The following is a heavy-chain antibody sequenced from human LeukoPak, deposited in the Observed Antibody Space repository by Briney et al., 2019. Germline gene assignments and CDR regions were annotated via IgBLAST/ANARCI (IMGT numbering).Heavy chain of an antibody. D-gene: IGHD2-15*01. V-gene: IGHV4-31*03. CDR3: ARVGYCSGGSCYSLGAFDI. J-gene: IGHJ3*02. CDR2: IYYSGST. Sequence: SETLSLTCTVSGGSISSGGYYWSWIRQHPRKGLEWIGYIYYSGSTYYNPSLKSRVTTSVDTSKNQFSLKLSSVTAADTAVYYCARVGYCSGGSCYSLGAFDIWGQGTMVTVSS. CDR1: GGSISSGGYY.